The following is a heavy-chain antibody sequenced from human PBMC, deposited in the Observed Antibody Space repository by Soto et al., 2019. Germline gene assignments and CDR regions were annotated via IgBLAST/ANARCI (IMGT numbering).Heavy chain of an antibody. CDR2: INPNSGGT. Sequence: ASVKVSCKASGYTFTGYYMHWVRQAPGQGLEWMGWINPNSGGTNYAQKFQGWVTMTRDTSISTAYMDIRGLRSDDTAIYYCARGGYYDSSGARNYHYYGMDVWGQGTTVTVSS. D-gene: IGHD3-22*01. J-gene: IGHJ6*02. CDR3: ARGGYYDSSGARNYHYYGMDV. CDR1: GYTFTGYY. V-gene: IGHV1-2*04.